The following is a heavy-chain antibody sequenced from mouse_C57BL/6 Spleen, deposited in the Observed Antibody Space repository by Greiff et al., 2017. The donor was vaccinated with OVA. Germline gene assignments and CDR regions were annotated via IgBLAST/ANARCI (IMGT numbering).Heavy chain of an antibody. V-gene: IGHV14-2*01. Sequence: EVQLQQSGAELVKPGASVKLSCTASGFNIKDYYIHWVKQRTEQGLEWIGRIDPEDGETKYAPKFQGKATITADTSSNTAYLQLSSLTSEDTAVYYCARIYDGYYEAYWGQGTLVTVSA. CDR1: GFNIKDYY. D-gene: IGHD2-3*01. CDR3: ARIYDGYYEAY. CDR2: IDPEDGET. J-gene: IGHJ3*01.